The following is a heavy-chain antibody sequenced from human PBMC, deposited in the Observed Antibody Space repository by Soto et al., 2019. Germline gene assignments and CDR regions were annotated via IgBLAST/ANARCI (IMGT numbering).Heavy chain of an antibody. Sequence: GGSLRLSCAASGFTFSSYGMHWVRQAPGKGLEWVAVISYDGSNKYYADSVKGRFTISRDNSKNTLYLQMNSLRAEDTAVYYCAKDLETYSNYGYYYGMDVWGQGTTVTVSS. CDR3: AKDLETYSNYGYYYGMDV. D-gene: IGHD4-4*01. CDR2: ISYDGSNK. J-gene: IGHJ6*02. V-gene: IGHV3-30*18. CDR1: GFTFSSYG.